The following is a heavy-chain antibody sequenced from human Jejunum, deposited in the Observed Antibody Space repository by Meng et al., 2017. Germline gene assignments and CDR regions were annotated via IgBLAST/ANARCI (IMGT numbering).Heavy chain of an antibody. V-gene: IGHV3-30*15. Sequence: ADSVKGRFTISRDNSKNTLYLQMSSLRAEDTAVYYCVPRLTDNWRSGLDYXGQGTLVTVSS. D-gene: IGHD1-20*01. J-gene: IGHJ4*01. CDR3: VPRLTDNWRSGLDY.